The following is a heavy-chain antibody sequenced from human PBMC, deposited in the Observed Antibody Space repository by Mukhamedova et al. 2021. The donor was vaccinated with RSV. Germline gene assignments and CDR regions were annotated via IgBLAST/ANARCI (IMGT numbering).Heavy chain of an antibody. CDR3: ARAGRMVRGVIIPSYYYYYMDV. D-gene: IGHD3-10*01. V-gene: IGHV1-69*01. Sequence: EWMGGIIPIFGTANYAQKFQGRVTITADESTSTAYMELSSLRSEDTAVYYCARAGRMVRGVIIPSYYYYYMDVLGKGTTVTVSS. CDR2: IIPIFGTA. J-gene: IGHJ6*03.